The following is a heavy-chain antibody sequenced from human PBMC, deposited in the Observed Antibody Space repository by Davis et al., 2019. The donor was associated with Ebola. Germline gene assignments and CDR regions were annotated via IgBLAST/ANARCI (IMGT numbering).Heavy chain of an antibody. D-gene: IGHD5-24*01. CDR1: GGTFSSYA. CDR2: IIPIFGTA. Sequence: SVKVSCKASGGTFSSYAISWVRQAPGQGLEWMGGIIPIFGTANYAQKFQGRVTITADESTSTAYMELSSLRSEDTAVYYCARDGRDGYKFDYWGQGTLVTVSS. J-gene: IGHJ4*02. CDR3: ARDGRDGYKFDY. V-gene: IGHV1-69*13.